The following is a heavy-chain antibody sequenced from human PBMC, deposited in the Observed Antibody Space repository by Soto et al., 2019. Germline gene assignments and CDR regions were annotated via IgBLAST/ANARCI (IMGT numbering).Heavy chain of an antibody. CDR1: GGSISSSSYY. D-gene: IGHD3-10*01. J-gene: IGHJ5*02. CDR3: ARGIPFHFPSMVRGVIAHRRFAP. Sequence: SETLSLTCTVSGGSISSSSYYWSWIRQPPGKGLEWIGEINHSGSTNYNPSLKSRVTISVDTSKNQFSLKLSSVTAADTAVYYCARGIPFHFPSMVRGVIAHRRFAPWGQGTLVTVSS. V-gene: IGHV4-39*07. CDR2: INHSGST.